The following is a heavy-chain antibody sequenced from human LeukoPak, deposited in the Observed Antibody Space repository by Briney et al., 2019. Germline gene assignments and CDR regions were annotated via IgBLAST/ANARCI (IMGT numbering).Heavy chain of an antibody. Sequence: PSETLSLTCTVSGGSISSSSAYWGWIRQPPGKGLEWIGSIYYSKNTYYNPSLKSRVTISADTSKTQFSLTLGSVSATDTAVYYCVSPRGFSYRYFDYWGQGTLVTVSS. D-gene: IGHD5-18*01. J-gene: IGHJ4*02. CDR1: GGSISSSSAY. CDR3: VSPRGFSYRYFDY. CDR2: IYYSKNT. V-gene: IGHV4-39*01.